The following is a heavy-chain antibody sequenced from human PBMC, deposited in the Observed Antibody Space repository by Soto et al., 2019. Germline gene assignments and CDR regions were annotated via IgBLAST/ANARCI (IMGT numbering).Heavy chain of an antibody. J-gene: IGHJ5*02. V-gene: IGHV3-23*01. CDR3: AKGGAQLLHYNWFDP. CDR1: GFTFSSYA. D-gene: IGHD2-2*01. CDR2: ISGSGGST. Sequence: EVQLLESGGGLVQPGGSLRLSCAASGFTFSSYAMSWVRQAPGKGLEWVSAISGSGGSTYYADSVKGRFTISRDNSKNTLYLQMTSLRAEDTAGYYCAKGGAQLLHYNWFDPWGQGTLVTVSS.